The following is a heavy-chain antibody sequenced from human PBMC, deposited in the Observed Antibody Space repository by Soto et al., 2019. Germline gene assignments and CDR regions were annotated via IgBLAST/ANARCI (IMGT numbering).Heavy chain of an antibody. V-gene: IGHV4-4*02. Sequence: AVHEDSSGSANCWYGVFQSTEQGLEWIGEIYHSGSTNYNPALKSRATISVDKSKNQLSLKLSSVTAADTAVYYCARTMKREFWSGSWTQLYDAFDIWGQGTMVTVS. D-gene: IGHD3-3*01. J-gene: IGHJ3*02. CDR3: ARTMKREFWSGSWTQLYDAFDI. CDR2: IYHSGST. CDR1: EDSSGSANC.